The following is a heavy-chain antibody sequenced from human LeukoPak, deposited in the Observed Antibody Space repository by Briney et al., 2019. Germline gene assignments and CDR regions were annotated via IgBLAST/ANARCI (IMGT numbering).Heavy chain of an antibody. Sequence: PGGSLRLSCAASGFTLSSYAMSWVRQAPGKGLEWVSSISDSGVYIYYADSVKGRFTISRDNSKDALYLQMNSLRAEDTAVYYCAKARSTYYFEYWGQGTLVTVSS. D-gene: IGHD2/OR15-2a*01. CDR1: GFTLSSYA. CDR3: AKARSTYYFEY. CDR2: ISDSGVYI. J-gene: IGHJ4*02. V-gene: IGHV3-23*01.